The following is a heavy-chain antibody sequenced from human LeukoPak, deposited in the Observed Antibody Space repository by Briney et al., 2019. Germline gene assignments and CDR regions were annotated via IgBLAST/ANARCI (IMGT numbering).Heavy chain of an antibody. CDR2: IYYSGTT. J-gene: IGHJ4*02. Sequence: SETLSLTCTVSGGSISSYYWSWIRQPPGKGLEWIGYIYYSGTTNDNPSLKSRVTISVDTSKNQFSLKLSSVTAADTAVYYCARGVYIAAAQYGYWGQGTLVTVSS. D-gene: IGHD6-13*01. CDR3: ARGVYIAAAQYGY. CDR1: GGSISSYY. V-gene: IGHV4-59*01.